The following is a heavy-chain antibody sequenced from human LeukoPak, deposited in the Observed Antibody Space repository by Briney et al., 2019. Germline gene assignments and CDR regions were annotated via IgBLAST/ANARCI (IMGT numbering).Heavy chain of an antibody. Sequence: SMKVSCKASGGTFSSYAISWVRQAPGQGLEWMGRIIPIFGTANYAQKFQGRVTITTDESTSTAYMELSSLRSEDTAVYYCARDDSSGVAFVYWGQGTLVTVSS. CDR1: GGTFSSYA. V-gene: IGHV1-69*05. CDR2: IIPIFGTA. J-gene: IGHJ4*02. D-gene: IGHD6-19*01. CDR3: ARDDSSGVAFVY.